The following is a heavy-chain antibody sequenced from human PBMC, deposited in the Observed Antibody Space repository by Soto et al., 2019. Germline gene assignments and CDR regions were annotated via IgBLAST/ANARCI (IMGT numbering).Heavy chain of an antibody. Sequence: QVQLVESGGGVVQPGRSLRLSCAASGFTFSSYAMHWVRQAPGKGLEWVAVISYDGSNKYYADSVKGRFTISRDNSKETLYMPMNSLRAEDTAVYYCARERLRYNWNDSPYYYYGMEVWGQGNTVTVSS. CDR2: ISYDGSNK. D-gene: IGHD1-1*01. J-gene: IGHJ6*02. V-gene: IGHV3-30-3*01. CDR3: ARERLRYNWNDSPYYYYGMEV. CDR1: GFTFSSYA.